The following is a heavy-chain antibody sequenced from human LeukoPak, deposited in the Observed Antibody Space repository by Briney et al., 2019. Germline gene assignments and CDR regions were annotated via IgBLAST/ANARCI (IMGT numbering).Heavy chain of an antibody. D-gene: IGHD4-17*01. CDR1: GGSISSSSYY. CDR2: IYYSGST. Sequence: SETLSLTFTVSGGSISSSSYYWGWIRQPPGKGLEWIGSIYYSGSTNYNPSLKSRVTISVDTSKNQFSLKLSSVTAADTAVYYCARVPATGPYAFDIWGQGTMVTVSS. CDR3: ARVPATGPYAFDI. J-gene: IGHJ3*02. V-gene: IGHV4-39*07.